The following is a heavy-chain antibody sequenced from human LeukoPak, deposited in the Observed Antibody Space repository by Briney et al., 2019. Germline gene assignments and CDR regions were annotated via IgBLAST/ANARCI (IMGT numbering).Heavy chain of an antibody. V-gene: IGHV1-18*01. CDR3: ARVGAYGSGSYYDQYYYYGMDV. CDR1: GYTFTSYG. Sequence: VSVKVSCTASGYTFTSYGISWVRQAPGQGLEWMGWISAYNGNTNYAQKLQGRVTMTTDTSTSTAYMELRSLRSDDTAVYYCARVGAYGSGSYYDQYYYYGMDVWGQGTTVTVSS. CDR2: ISAYNGNT. D-gene: IGHD3-10*01. J-gene: IGHJ6*02.